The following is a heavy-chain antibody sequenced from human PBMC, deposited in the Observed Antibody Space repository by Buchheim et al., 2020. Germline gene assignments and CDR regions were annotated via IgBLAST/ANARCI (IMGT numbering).Heavy chain of an antibody. CDR1: GDSVSSGSYY. V-gene: IGHV4-61*01. CDR3: VRDGETFAAEE. CDR2: MFYRGHTDYNT. J-gene: IGHJ4*02. Sequence: QVQLQESGPGLVKPSETLSLTCAVSGDSVSSGSYYWSWIRQPPGKGLEWIGDMFYRGHTDYNTNYNPSLKSRVTISVDTPKNQFSLKLSSVTAADTAVYYCVRDGETFAAEEWGQGTL. D-gene: IGHD2/OR15-2a*01.